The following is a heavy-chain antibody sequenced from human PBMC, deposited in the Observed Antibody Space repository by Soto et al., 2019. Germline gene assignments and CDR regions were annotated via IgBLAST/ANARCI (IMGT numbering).Heavy chain of an antibody. CDR2: IYHSGST. CDR1: VGSISSSNW. J-gene: IGHJ5*02. CDR3: ARDRTRDTMVRGVIGWLDP. D-gene: IGHD3-10*01. Sequence: PSETLSLTCAVSVGSISSSNWWGWVRQPPGKGLEWIWEIYHSGSTNYIPSLKSRVTISLDKSKNQFSLKLSSVTAADTAVYYCARDRTRDTMVRGVIGWLDPWGQGTLVT. V-gene: IGHV4-4*02.